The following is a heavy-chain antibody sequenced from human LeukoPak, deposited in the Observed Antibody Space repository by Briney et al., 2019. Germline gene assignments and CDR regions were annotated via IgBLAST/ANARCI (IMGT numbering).Heavy chain of an antibody. CDR3: ASRVYTNWFDP. D-gene: IGHD6-6*01. Sequence: SETLSLTCAVYGGSFSGYYWCWIRQPPGKGLEWIGEINHSGSTNYNPSLKSRVTISVDTSKNQFSLKLSSVTAADTAVYYCASRVYTNWFDPWGQGTLVTVSS. CDR2: INHSGST. V-gene: IGHV4-34*01. CDR1: GGSFSGYY. J-gene: IGHJ5*02.